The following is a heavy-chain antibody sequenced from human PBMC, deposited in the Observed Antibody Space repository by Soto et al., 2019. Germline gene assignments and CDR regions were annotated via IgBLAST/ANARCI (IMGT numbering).Heavy chain of an antibody. Sequence: GSLRLSCAASGFTISTYAMTWVRQAPGKGLECVSGVTGSGGQIHYADSVKGRFTISKDNSKNTLYLQMSSLREEDTALYYCAKDAVYKDGLWLMDSWGQGTLVTVSS. CDR1: GFTISTYA. V-gene: IGHV3-23*01. CDR3: AKDAVYKDGLWLMDS. CDR2: VTGSGGQI. J-gene: IGHJ5*02. D-gene: IGHD2-21*01.